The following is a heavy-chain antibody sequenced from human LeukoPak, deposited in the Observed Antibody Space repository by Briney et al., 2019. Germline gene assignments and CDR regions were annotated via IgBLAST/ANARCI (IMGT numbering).Heavy chain of an antibody. D-gene: IGHD2-2*02. V-gene: IGHV1-69*13. CDR3: GRVVTPRYCSTTSCYRKGWFDP. CDR1: GYTFTSYG. J-gene: IGHJ5*02. Sequence: SVKVPCKASGYTFTSYGISWVRQAPGQGLEWMGGIIAIFGTANYAQKFQGRVTMTADEFTSTSYMELRSLGSEDPGVDYGGRVVTPRYCSTTSCYRKGWFDPWGQGTLVTVSS. CDR2: IIAIFGTA.